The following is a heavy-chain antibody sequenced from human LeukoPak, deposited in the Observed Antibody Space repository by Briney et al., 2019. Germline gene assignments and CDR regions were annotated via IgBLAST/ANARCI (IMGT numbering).Heavy chain of an antibody. CDR1: GGSISSYY. CDR3: ARDERGMDV. J-gene: IGHJ6*02. CDR2: IYYSGST. Sequence: KSSETLSLTCTVSGGSISSYYWSWIRQPPGKGLEWIGYIYYSGSTNYNPSLKSRVTISVDTSKNQFSLKLSSATAADTAVYYCARDERGMDVWGQGTTVTVSS. V-gene: IGHV4-59*01.